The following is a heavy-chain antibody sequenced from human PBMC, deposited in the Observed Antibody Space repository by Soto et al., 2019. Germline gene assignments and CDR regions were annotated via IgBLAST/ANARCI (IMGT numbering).Heavy chain of an antibody. CDR2: IYYSGFT. CDR3: ARSVFP. Sequence: SETLSLTCTVSGGSIRDYYWSWIRQHPGKGLEWIGYIYYSGFTYYNPSLKSRVTISVDTSKNQFSLKLSSVTAADTAVYYCARSVFPWGQGTLVTVSS. V-gene: IGHV4-31*03. J-gene: IGHJ5*02. CDR1: GGSIRDYY.